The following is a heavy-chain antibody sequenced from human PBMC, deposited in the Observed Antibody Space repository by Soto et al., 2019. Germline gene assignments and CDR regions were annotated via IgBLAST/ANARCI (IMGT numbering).Heavy chain of an antibody. J-gene: IGHJ4*02. V-gene: IGHV3-74*01. CDR3: ARAGAGRVIDY. CDR2: ISGDGTRT. CDR1: GFTFRSYW. D-gene: IGHD6-19*01. Sequence: PGGSLRLSCAAPGFTFRSYWMHWVRQAPGKGLVWVSRISGDGTRTNYADSVGGRFTVSRDNAKNTLYLQMNSLRAEDTAVYYCARAGAGRVIDYWGQGTLVTVSS.